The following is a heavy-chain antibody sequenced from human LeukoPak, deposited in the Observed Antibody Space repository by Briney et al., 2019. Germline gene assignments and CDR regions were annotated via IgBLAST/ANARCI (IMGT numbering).Heavy chain of an antibody. Sequence: GASVKVSCKASGYTFTSYGISWVRQAPGQGLEWMGWISAYNGNTNYAQKLQGRVTMTTDTSTSTAYMELSSLRSEDTAVYYCARDQRGFWSGYYYYYYMDVWGKGTTVTVSS. D-gene: IGHD3-3*01. CDR2: ISAYNGNT. J-gene: IGHJ6*03. CDR3: ARDQRGFWSGYYYYYYMDV. V-gene: IGHV1-18*01. CDR1: GYTFTSYG.